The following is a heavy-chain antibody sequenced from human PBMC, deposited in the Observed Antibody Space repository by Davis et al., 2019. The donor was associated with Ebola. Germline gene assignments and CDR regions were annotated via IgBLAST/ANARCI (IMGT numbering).Heavy chain of an antibody. J-gene: IGHJ6*02. V-gene: IGHV4-59*01. CDR3: ARLAPGYYYGMDV. Sequence: MPGGSLRLSCTVSGGSISSYYWSWIRQAPGKGLEWIGYIYYSGSTNYNPSLKSRVTISVDTSKNQFSLKLSSVTAADTAVYYCARLAPGYYYGMDVWGQGTTVTVSS. CDR2: IYYSGST. CDR1: GGSISSYY.